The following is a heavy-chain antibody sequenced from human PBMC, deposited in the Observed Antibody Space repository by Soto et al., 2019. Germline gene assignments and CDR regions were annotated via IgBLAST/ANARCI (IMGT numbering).Heavy chain of an antibody. V-gene: IGHV6-1*01. CDR1: GYSVSSNSAA. Sequence: PSHTLSLTCAISGYSVSSNSAAWNWIRQSPSRGLEWLGRAYFRSKWHYGYAVSVRSRITIKPDTSKNQFSLQLNSVTPEDTAVYYCARSDQWLATWGQGTLVTVSS. CDR3: ARSDQWLAT. CDR2: AYFRSKWHY. J-gene: IGHJ5*02. D-gene: IGHD6-19*01.